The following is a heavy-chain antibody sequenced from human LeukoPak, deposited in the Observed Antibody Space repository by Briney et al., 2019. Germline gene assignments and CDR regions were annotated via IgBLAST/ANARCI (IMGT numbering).Heavy chain of an antibody. Sequence: GGSLRLSCAASGFTFSSYAMSWVRQAPGKGLEWVSAISGSGGSTYYADSVKGRFTISRDNSKNTLYLQMNSLRAEDTAVYYCARAEQWLDPSPPDYWGQGTLVTVSS. D-gene: IGHD6-19*01. CDR1: GFTFSSYA. J-gene: IGHJ4*02. CDR3: ARAEQWLDPSPPDY. V-gene: IGHV3-23*01. CDR2: ISGSGGST.